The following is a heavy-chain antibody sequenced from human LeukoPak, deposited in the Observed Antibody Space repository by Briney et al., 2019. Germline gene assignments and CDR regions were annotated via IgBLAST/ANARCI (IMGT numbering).Heavy chain of an antibody. CDR2: ISSSSSTI. Sequence: GGSLRLSCAASGFTFSSYSMNWVRQAPGKGLEWVSYISSSSSTIYYADSVKGRFTISRDNAKNSLYLQMDSLRAEDTAVYNCVNVDTAMVMGDRVDYWGQGTLVTVSS. V-gene: IGHV3-48*01. J-gene: IGHJ4*02. CDR1: GFTFSSYS. CDR3: VNVDTAMVMGDRVDY. D-gene: IGHD5-18*01.